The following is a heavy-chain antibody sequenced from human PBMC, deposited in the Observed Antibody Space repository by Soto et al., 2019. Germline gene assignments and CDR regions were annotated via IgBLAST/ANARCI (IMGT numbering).Heavy chain of an antibody. J-gene: IGHJ3*01. CDR1: GGSFSGYY. CDR3: ARRGDYYDSSGDANDV. V-gene: IGHV4-34*01. D-gene: IGHD3-22*01. Sequence: QVQVQQWGAGLLKPSETLSLTCAVYGGSFSGYYWSWIRQPPGKGLEWIGEINHSGSTNYKPSLKSLVIIAVGTSNNQFSLKLTSVKAADTAVYYGARRGDYYDSSGDANDVWSQGTIVTFAS. CDR2: INHSGST.